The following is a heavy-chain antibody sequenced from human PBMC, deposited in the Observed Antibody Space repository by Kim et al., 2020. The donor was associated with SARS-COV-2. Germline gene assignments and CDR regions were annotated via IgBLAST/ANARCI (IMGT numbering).Heavy chain of an antibody. Sequence: GGSLRLSCAASGFTFSSYAMSWVRQAPGKGLEWVSAISGSGGSTYYADSVKGRFTISRDNSKNTLYLQMNSLRAEDTAVYYCANSGESYYYYGMDVWGQGTTVTVSS. D-gene: IGHD2-15*01. CDR2: ISGSGGST. CDR1: GFTFSSYA. CDR3: ANSGESYYYYGMDV. V-gene: IGHV3-23*01. J-gene: IGHJ6*02.